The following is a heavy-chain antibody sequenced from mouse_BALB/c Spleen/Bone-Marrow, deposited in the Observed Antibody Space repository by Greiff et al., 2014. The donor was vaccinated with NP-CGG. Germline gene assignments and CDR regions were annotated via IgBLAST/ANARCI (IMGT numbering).Heavy chain of an antibody. Sequence: DVQLQESGAELVKPGASVKLSCTASGFNIKDTYLHWVKQRPEQGLDWIGRIDPAIFTKYDPKFQGKATITADTSSNTAYLHLSSLTSEDTAVYYGASYRYGWYFDVWGAGTTVTVSS. CDR1: GFNIKDTY. CDR2: IDPAIFT. CDR3: ASYRYGWYFDV. V-gene: IGHV14-3*02. D-gene: IGHD2-14*01. J-gene: IGHJ1*01.